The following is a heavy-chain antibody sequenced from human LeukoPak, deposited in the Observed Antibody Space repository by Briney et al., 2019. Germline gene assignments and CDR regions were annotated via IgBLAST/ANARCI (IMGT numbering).Heavy chain of an antibody. V-gene: IGHV4-59*01. CDR3: ARSLYSNSFDY. D-gene: IGHD6-6*01. J-gene: IGHJ4*02. Sequence: SETLSLTCTVSGGSISSYYWSWIRQPPGKGLEWIGYIYYSGSTNYNPSLKSRVTISVDTSKNQFSLKLSSVTAADTAVYYCARSLYSNSFDYWGQGTLVTVPS. CDR2: IYYSGST. CDR1: GGSISSYY.